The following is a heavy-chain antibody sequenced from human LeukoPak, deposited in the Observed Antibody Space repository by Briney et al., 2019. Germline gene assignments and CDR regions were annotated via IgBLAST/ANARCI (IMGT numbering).Heavy chain of an antibody. V-gene: IGHV3-23*01. CDR1: GFTFSSHA. CDR2: ISDRGDNK. CDR3: AKSSRYGTGWYGRIDY. J-gene: IGHJ4*02. D-gene: IGHD6-13*01. Sequence: GGSLRLSCAASGFTFSSHAMSWVRQAPGKGLEWVSAISDRGDNKQYTDSVKGRLTISRDNSKNTLYLQMSSLRADDTAVYYCAKSSRYGTGWYGRIDYWGQGTLVTVS.